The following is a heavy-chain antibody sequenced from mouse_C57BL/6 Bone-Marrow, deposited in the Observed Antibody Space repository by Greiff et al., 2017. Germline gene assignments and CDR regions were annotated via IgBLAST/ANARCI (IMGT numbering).Heavy chain of an antibody. V-gene: IGHV1-52*01. D-gene: IGHD2-1*01. CDR3: AIKNDYYYVIPFDY. CDR1: GYTFTSYW. Sequence: QVQLQQPGAELVRPGSSVKLSCKASGYTFTSYWMHWVKQRPIQGLEWIGNIDPSDSETHYNQKFKDKATLTVDKSSSTAYMQLSSLTSEDSAVYYCAIKNDYYYVIPFDYWGQGTTLTVSS. J-gene: IGHJ2*01. CDR2: IDPSDSET.